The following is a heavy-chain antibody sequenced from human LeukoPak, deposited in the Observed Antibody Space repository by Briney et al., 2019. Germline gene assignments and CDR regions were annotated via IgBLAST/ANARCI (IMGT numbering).Heavy chain of an antibody. Sequence: ASVKVSCKASGYTFTGYYMHWVRQAPGRGLEWMGWINPNSGGTNYAQKFQGWVTMTRDTSISTAYMELSRLRSDDTAVYYCARGGMATTDLPFDYWGQGTLVTVSS. V-gene: IGHV1-2*04. CDR1: GYTFTGYY. J-gene: IGHJ4*02. D-gene: IGHD5-24*01. CDR3: ARGGMATTDLPFDY. CDR2: INPNSGGT.